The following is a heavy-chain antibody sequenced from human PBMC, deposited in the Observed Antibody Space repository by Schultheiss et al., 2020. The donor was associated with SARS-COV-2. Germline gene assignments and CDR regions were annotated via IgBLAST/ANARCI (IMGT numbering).Heavy chain of an antibody. V-gene: IGHV4-34*01. D-gene: IGHD2-2*01. J-gene: IGHJ3*02. CDR3: ARGGLVPAAILRPDDAFDI. Sequence: SETLSLTCAVYGGSFSGYYWSWIRQPPGKGLEWIGEINHSGSTNYNPSLKSRVTISVDTSKNQFSLKLSSVTAADTAVYYCARGGLVPAAILRPDDAFDIWGQGTMVTVSS. CDR1: GGSFSGYY. CDR2: INHSGST.